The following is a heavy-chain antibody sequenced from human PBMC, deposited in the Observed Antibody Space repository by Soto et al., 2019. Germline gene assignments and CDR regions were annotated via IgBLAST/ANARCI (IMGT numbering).Heavy chain of an antibody. Sequence: SETLSLTCTVSGGSISSYYWSWIRQPPGKGLEWIGYIYYSGSTNYNPSLKSRVTISVDTSKNQFSLKLSSVTAADTAVYYCARHRSTYYDFWSGLHNYYYYMDVLGNGTTVTVSS. CDR2: IYYSGST. CDR3: ARHRSTYYDFWSGLHNYYYYMDV. D-gene: IGHD3-3*01. CDR1: GGSISSYY. V-gene: IGHV4-59*08. J-gene: IGHJ6*03.